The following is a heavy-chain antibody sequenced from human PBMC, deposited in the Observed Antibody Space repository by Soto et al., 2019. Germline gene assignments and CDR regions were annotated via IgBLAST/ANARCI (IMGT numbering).Heavy chain of an antibody. Sequence: QVQLVQSGAEVKKPGSSVKVSCKASGGTFSSYAISWVRQAPGQGLEWMGGIIPIFGTANYAQKFQGRVTITADESTSTAYMELRSLRSEDTAVYYCARGVAVAGPNYYYYGMDVWGQGTTVTVSS. CDR2: IIPIFGTA. CDR3: ARGVAVAGPNYYYYGMDV. CDR1: GGTFSSYA. J-gene: IGHJ6*02. V-gene: IGHV1-69*01. D-gene: IGHD6-19*01.